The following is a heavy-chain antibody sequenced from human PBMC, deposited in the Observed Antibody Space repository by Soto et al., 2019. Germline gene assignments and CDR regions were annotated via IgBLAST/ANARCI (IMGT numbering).Heavy chain of an antibody. Sequence: PSETLSLTCTVSGGSISSSSYYWGWIRQPPGKGLEWIGSIYYSGSTYYNPSLKSRVTISVDTSKNQFSLKLSSVTAAGTAVYYCASIVAAFDYWGQGTLVTVSS. CDR1: GGSISSSSYY. J-gene: IGHJ4*02. CDR2: IYYSGST. D-gene: IGHD6-13*01. CDR3: ASIVAAFDY. V-gene: IGHV4-39*01.